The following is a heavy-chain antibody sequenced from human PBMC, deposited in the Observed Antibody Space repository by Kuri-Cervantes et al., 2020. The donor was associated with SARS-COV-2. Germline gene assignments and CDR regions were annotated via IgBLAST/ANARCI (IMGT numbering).Heavy chain of an antibody. CDR3: ARDCSTADCKTFGYY. D-gene: IGHD2-2*01. CDR2: IYYTGST. J-gene: IGHJ4*02. V-gene: IGHV4-59*01. CDR1: GGSISDYY. Sequence: GSLRLSCTVSGGSISDYYWSWIRQPPGKGLEWIGDIYYTGSTSYNPSLKSRVAISVDTSKNQFSLKLTSVTAADTAVYYCARDCSTADCKTFGYYWGRGTLVTDSS.